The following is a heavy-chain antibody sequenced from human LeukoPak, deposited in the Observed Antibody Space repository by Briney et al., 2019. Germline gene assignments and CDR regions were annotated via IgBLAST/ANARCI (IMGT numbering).Heavy chain of an antibody. CDR3: ARQIGGGWSFDY. J-gene: IGHJ4*02. CDR2: IYSGGST. Sequence: GGSLRLSCAASGFTVSSNYMTWVRQAPGKGLQWVSFIYSGGSTYYADSVKGRFTISRDNSKNTLYLHMNSLRAEDTAVYYCARQIGGGWSFDYWGQGTLVTVSS. CDR1: GFTVSSNY. D-gene: IGHD6-19*01. V-gene: IGHV3-66*04.